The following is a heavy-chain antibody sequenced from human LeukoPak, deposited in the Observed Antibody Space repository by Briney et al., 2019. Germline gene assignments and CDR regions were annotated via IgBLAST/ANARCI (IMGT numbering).Heavy chain of an antibody. J-gene: IGHJ2*01. Sequence: SETLSLTCTVSGGSISSGGYYWSWIRQHPGKGLEWIGYIYYSGSTYYNPSLKSRVTISVDTSKNQFSLKLSSVTAADTAVYYCARSGITMVRGRGWYFDLWGRGTLVTVSS. CDR1: GGSISSGGYY. V-gene: IGHV4-31*03. CDR3: ARSGITMVRGRGWYFDL. CDR2: IYYSGST. D-gene: IGHD3-10*01.